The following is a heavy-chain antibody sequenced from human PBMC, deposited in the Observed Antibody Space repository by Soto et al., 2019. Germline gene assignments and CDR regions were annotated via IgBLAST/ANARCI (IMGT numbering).Heavy chain of an antibody. CDR1: EYRFNSYW. CDR2: IYPGDSDT. V-gene: IGHV5-51*01. D-gene: IGHD2-2*02. Sequence: PGESLKISCTGSEYRFNSYWIGWVRQMPGKGLEWIGMIYPGDSDTTYSPSFEGQVTMSVDKSISTAYLQWSSLKASDSATYYCARLGVPAAIGGYYYYYGMDVWGQGTTVTVSS. CDR3: ARLGVPAAIGGYYYYYGMDV. J-gene: IGHJ6*02.